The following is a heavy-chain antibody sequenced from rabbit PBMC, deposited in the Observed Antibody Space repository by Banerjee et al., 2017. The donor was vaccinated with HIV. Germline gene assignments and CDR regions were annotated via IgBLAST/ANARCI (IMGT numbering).Heavy chain of an antibody. CDR1: GLDFSSSDW. CDR3: ARWGYGGDGYAINL. V-gene: IGHV1S45*01. CDR2: IHSVSGST. J-gene: IGHJ4*01. Sequence: QLVESGGGLVKPGASLTLTCTASGLDFSSSDWICWVRQAPGKGLEWIACIHSVSGSTYYASWATGRFTISKTSSPTVTLQMTSLTAADTATYFCARWGYGGDGYAINLWGPGTLVTVS. D-gene: IGHD6-1*01.